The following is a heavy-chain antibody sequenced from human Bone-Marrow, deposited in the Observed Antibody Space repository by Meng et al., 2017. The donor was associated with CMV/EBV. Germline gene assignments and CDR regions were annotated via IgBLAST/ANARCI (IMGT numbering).Heavy chain of an antibody. D-gene: IGHD2-15*01. J-gene: IGHJ3*02. Sequence: GSLRLSCAASGFTFSSYSMNWVRQAPGKGLEWIGYIYYSGSTNYNPSLKSRVTISVDTSKNQFSLKLSSVTAADTAVYYCARELSDRGDDAFDIWGQGTMVTVSS. CDR3: ARELSDRGDDAFDI. CDR1: GFTFSSYS. CDR2: IYYSGST. V-gene: IGHV4-59*01.